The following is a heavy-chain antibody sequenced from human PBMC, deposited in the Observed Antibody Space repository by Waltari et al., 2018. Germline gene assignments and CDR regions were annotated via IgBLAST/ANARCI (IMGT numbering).Heavy chain of an antibody. CDR2: ISPISGTA. Sequence: QVQLVQSGAEVKKPGSSVKVSCKASGGTFSSYAISWVRQAPGKGLEWMGRISPISGTANNAQKFQGRVTITADKPTSTAYMELSSLRSEDTAVYYCARSPQAPRIYGGNYFDYWVQGTLVTVSS. CDR1: GGTFSSYA. D-gene: IGHD2-15*01. CDR3: ARSPQAPRIYGGNYFDY. V-gene: IGHV1-69*08. J-gene: IGHJ4*02.